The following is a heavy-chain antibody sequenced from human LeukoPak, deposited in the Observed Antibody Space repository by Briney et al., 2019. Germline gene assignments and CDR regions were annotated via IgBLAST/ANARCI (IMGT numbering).Heavy chain of an antibody. D-gene: IGHD3-22*01. CDR3: ARGDYYDSSGYYYYYMDV. J-gene: IGHJ6*03. V-gene: IGHV3-21*01. Sequence: PGGSLRLSCAASGFTFSSYSMNWVRQAPGKGLEWVSSISSSSSYIYYADSVKGRFTISRDNAKNSLYLQMNSLRAEDTAAYYCARGDYYDSSGYYYYYMDVWGKGTTVTVSS. CDR2: ISSSSSYI. CDR1: GFTFSSYS.